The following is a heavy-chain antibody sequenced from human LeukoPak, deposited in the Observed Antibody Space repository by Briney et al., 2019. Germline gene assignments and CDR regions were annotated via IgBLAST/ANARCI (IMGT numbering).Heavy chain of an antibody. V-gene: IGHV1-46*01. Sequence: ASVKVSCKASGYTSTSYYMHWVRQAPGQGLEWMGIINPSGASTNYAQKFQGRVNMTRDTSTNTVYMELGSLRSEDTAVYYCARVAAAGFAYDKFDPWGQGTLVTVSS. J-gene: IGHJ5*02. CDR1: GYTSTSYY. CDR3: ARVAAAGFAYDKFDP. D-gene: IGHD6-13*01. CDR2: INPSGAST.